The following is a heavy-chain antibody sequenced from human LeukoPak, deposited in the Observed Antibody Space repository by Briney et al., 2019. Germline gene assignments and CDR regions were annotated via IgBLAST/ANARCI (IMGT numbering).Heavy chain of an antibody. Sequence: SETLSLTCTVSGGSISSSSYYWGWIRQPPGKGLEWIGSIYYSGSTYYNPSLKSRVTISVDTSKNQFSLKLSSVTAADTAVYYCARIKDSSGWYFSGGQEKRGDAFDIWGQGTMVTVSS. J-gene: IGHJ3*02. V-gene: IGHV4-39*07. CDR1: GGSISSSSYY. CDR2: IYYSGST. CDR3: ARIKDSSGWYFSGGQEKRGDAFDI. D-gene: IGHD6-19*01.